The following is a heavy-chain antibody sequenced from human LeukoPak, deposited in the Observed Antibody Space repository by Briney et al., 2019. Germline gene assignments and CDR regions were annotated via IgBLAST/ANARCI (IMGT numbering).Heavy chain of an antibody. V-gene: IGHV4-39*01. CDR2: ICYSGST. Sequence: SETLSLTCAVSGGSISSNSYYWGWIRQPPGKGLEWIGSICYSGSTYYNPSLKSRVTISVDTSKNQFSLKLSSVTAADTAVYYCARRNYDSSGYYYYYYMDVWGKGTTVTISS. D-gene: IGHD3-22*01. CDR1: GGSISSNSYY. J-gene: IGHJ6*03. CDR3: ARRNYDSSGYYYYYYMDV.